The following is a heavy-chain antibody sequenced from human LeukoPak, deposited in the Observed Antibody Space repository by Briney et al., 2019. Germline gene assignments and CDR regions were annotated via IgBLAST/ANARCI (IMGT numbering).Heavy chain of an antibody. CDR2: ISGSGGST. Sequence: PGGSLRLSCAASGFTFSSYGMSWVREAPGKGLEWVSAISGSGGSTYYADSVKGRFTISRDNSKNTLYLQMNSLRAEDTAVYYCAKDSIGMVRGVMNPWGQGTLVTVSS. D-gene: IGHD3-10*01. CDR1: GFTFSSYG. V-gene: IGHV3-23*01. J-gene: IGHJ5*02. CDR3: AKDSIGMVRGVMNP.